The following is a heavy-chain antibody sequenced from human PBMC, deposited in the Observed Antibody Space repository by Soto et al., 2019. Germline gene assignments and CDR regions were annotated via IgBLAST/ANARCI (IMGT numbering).Heavy chain of an antibody. V-gene: IGHV4-59*01. CDR1: GDSIRSSY. CDR3: ARDMSGGSSWYEFDS. CDR2: VYHTGTT. J-gene: IGHJ4*02. D-gene: IGHD6-13*01. Sequence: KASETLSLTCTVSGDSIRSSYWSWVRQPPGRGLEWIGYVYHTGTTNSNPSLKSRVTISADTSKNLFSLKLISVTPADTAVYFCARDMSGGSSWYEFDSWGPGTLVTV.